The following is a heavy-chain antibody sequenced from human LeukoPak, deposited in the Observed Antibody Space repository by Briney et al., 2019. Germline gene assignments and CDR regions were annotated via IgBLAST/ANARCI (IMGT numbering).Heavy chain of an antibody. CDR3: ARDFNINSGYDYGAAFDI. Sequence: GGSLRLSCAASGFTFSSYSMNWVRQAPGKGLEWVSSISSSSSYIYYADSVKGRFTISRDNAKNSLYLQMNSLRAEDTAVYYCARDFNINSGYDYGAAFDIWGQGTMVTVSS. CDR2: ISSSSSYI. CDR1: GFTFSSYS. V-gene: IGHV3-21*01. J-gene: IGHJ3*02. D-gene: IGHD5-12*01.